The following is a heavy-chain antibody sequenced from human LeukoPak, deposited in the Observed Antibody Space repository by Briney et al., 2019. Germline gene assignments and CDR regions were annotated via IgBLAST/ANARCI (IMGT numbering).Heavy chain of an antibody. CDR3: ARNRNDYGDYVYDY. D-gene: IGHD4-17*01. J-gene: IGHJ4*02. CDR2: ITLSRTTI. Sequence: GGSLRLSCSASGFTFSNYNMMWVPPAPGKGREWVAYITLSRTTIYYADSVKGRFTISRDNAKNSLSLQMNSLRDEDTAVYYCARNRNDYGDYVYDYWGQGTLVTVSS. CDR1: GFTFSNYN. V-gene: IGHV3-48*02.